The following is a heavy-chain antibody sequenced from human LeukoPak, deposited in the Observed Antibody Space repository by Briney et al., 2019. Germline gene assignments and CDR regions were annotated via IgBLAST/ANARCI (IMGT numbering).Heavy chain of an antibody. CDR3: ARFSDTAMVSRDY. Sequence: GGSLRLSCAASGFTFSSYSMNWVRQAPGKGLEWVSYISSSSSTIYYADSVKGRFTISRDNTKNSLYLQMNSLRAEDTAVYYCARFSDTAMVSRDYWGQGTLVTVSS. CDR1: GFTFSSYS. V-gene: IGHV3-48*01. J-gene: IGHJ4*02. D-gene: IGHD5-18*01. CDR2: ISSSSSTI.